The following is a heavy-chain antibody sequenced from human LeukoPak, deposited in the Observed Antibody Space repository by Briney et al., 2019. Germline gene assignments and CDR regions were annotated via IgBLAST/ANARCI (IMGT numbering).Heavy chain of an antibody. J-gene: IGHJ4*02. CDR2: INHSGST. Sequence: PSGTLSLTCAVYGGSFSGYYLSWIRQPPGKGLEWIGEINHSGSTNYNPSLMSGVTISVDTSKNQFPLKLSSVAAADTAVYYCARAGDAVAVFDYWGQGTLVTVSS. CDR1: GGSFSGYY. D-gene: IGHD6-19*01. CDR3: ARAGDAVAVFDY. V-gene: IGHV4-34*01.